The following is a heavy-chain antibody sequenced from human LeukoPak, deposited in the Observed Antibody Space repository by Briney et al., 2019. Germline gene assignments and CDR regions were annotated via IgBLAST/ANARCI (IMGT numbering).Heavy chain of an antibody. D-gene: IGHD1-26*01. J-gene: IGHJ4*02. CDR1: GYTFTVYY. CDR3: ARGEWGGPFDY. Sequence: GASVKVSCKASGYTFTVYYMHWGRQAPGQGLEWKGWINPNSGGTNYAQRFQGRVTMTRETSISTAYMKLSRLRSDDTAVYYCARGEWGGPFDYWGQGTLVTVSS. CDR2: INPNSGGT. V-gene: IGHV1-2*02.